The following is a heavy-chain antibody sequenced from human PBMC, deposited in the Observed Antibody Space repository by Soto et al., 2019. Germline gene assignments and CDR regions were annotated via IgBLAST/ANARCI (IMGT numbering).Heavy chain of an antibody. J-gene: IGHJ5*02. D-gene: IGHD2-2*01. Sequence: EAQLMQSGGGLVQPGGSLQLSCAASGFTFGGSPVHWVRQASGKGLEWVGRIRSDSASSAIAYAASVRGRFTLSRDDSKNTAYLQVNSLEVEDTALYYCVLKGCRRTGCYSLDLWGQGTLVTVSS. CDR3: VLKGCRRTGCYSLDL. CDR1: GFTFGGSP. CDR2: IRSDSASSAI. V-gene: IGHV3-73*01.